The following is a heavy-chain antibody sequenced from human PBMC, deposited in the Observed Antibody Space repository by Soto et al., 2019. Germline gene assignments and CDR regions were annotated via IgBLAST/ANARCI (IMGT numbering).Heavy chain of an antibody. CDR1: GDSISGYY. CDR3: ARQEAYYEVYGYYYYYKDV. V-gene: IGHV4-59*08. D-gene: IGHD3-3*01. J-gene: IGHJ6*03. Sequence: SEALSLTCAVSGDSISGYYWSWIRQPPGKGLEWIGYISYSGSTNYNPSLKSRVTISVDTSKNQFSLKVTSVTAADTAVYYCARQEAYYEVYGYYYYYKDVWGKGTTVTVSS. CDR2: ISYSGST.